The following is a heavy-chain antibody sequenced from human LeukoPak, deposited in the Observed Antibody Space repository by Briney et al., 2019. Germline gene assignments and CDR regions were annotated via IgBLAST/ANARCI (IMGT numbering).Heavy chain of an antibody. Sequence: GGTLRLSCAASGFTFNRYGMSWVRQAPGKGLEWVSAISGSGGSTYYADSVKGRFTISRDNSKNTLYLQMNSLRDEDTAVYYCAKFEFGFWGQGTLVTVSS. J-gene: IGHJ4*02. V-gene: IGHV3-23*01. D-gene: IGHD3-16*01. CDR1: GFTFNRYG. CDR3: AKFEFGF. CDR2: ISGSGGST.